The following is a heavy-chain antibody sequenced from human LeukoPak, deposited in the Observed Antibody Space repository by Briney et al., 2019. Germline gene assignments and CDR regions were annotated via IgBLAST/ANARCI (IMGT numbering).Heavy chain of an antibody. V-gene: IGHV1-46*01. Sequence: ASVKVSCKASGYTFTRFYMHWVRQAPGQGLEWMGIINPSGGSTGYAQKFQGRVTMTRDTSTSTVYMELSSLRSEDTAVYYCARVRPYHYDSSGPYYFDYWGQGTLVTVSS. CDR3: ARVRPYHYDSSGPYYFDY. CDR1: GYTFTRFY. CDR2: INPSGGST. D-gene: IGHD3-22*01. J-gene: IGHJ4*02.